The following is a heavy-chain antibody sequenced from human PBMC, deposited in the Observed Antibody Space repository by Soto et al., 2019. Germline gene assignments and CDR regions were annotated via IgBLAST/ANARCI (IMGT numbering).Heavy chain of an antibody. D-gene: IGHD3-22*01. J-gene: IGHJ2*01. CDR1: GGTFSSYA. CDR2: IIPIFGTV. V-gene: IGHV1-69*01. Sequence: QVQLVQSGAEVKKPGSSVKVSCKASGGTFSSYAISWVRQAPVQGLECMGGIIPIFGTVNYAQKFQGRVTITAYESPSTAYMELSSLRSEETAVYYCARVPYDSSGYYWETDSLYFDLGGLGTLVTVSS. CDR3: ARVPYDSSGYYWETDSLYFDL.